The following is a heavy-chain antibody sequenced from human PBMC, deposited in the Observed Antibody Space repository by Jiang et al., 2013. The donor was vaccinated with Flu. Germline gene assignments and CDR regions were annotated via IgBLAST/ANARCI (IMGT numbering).Heavy chain of an antibody. V-gene: IGHV4-4*07. CDR2: IYTSGST. Sequence: PGLVKPSETLSLTCAVSGGSISSYYWSWIRQPAGKGLEWIGRIYTSGSTNYNPSLKSRVTMPVDTSKNQFSLKLSSVTAADTAVYYCARAIIIPAGCCGREYNWFDPWGQGTLVTVSS. CDR1: GGSISSYY. D-gene: IGHD3-3*01. CDR3: ARAIIIPAGCCGREYNWFDP. J-gene: IGHJ5*02.